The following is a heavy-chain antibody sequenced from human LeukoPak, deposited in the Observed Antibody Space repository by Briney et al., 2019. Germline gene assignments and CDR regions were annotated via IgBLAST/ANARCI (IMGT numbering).Heavy chain of an antibody. CDR3: ASNPGRGDWFDP. CDR2: ISWNSGSI. CDR1: GFTFDDYA. V-gene: IGHV3-9*01. Sequence: PGRSLRLSCAASGFTFDDYAMHWVRQAPGKGLEWVSGISWNSGSIGYVDSVKGRFTISRDNAKNSLYLQMNSLRAEDTAVYYCASNPGRGDWFDPWGQGTLVTVSS. D-gene: IGHD3-10*01. J-gene: IGHJ5*02.